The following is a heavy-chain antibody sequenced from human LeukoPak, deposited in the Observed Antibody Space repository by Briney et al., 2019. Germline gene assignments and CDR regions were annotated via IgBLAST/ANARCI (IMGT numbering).Heavy chain of an antibody. Sequence: SETLSLTCTVSGGSVSSGSYYWSWIRQPPGRGLEWIGYIYYSGSTNYNPSLKSRVTISVDTSKNQFSLKLSSVTAAATAVYYCARDAGYYDSSGYFPAEDAFDIWGQGTMVTVSS. D-gene: IGHD3-22*01. CDR3: ARDAGYYDSSGYFPAEDAFDI. CDR1: GGSVSSGSYY. CDR2: IYYSGST. V-gene: IGHV4-61*01. J-gene: IGHJ3*02.